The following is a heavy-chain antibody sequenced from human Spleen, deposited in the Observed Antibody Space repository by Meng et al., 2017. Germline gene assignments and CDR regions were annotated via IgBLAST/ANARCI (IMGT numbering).Heavy chain of an antibody. CDR1: GFTFSSYV. D-gene: IGHD4-17*01. V-gene: IGHV3-23*01. CDR2: FSGSAGRT. Sequence: ESLKISCAASGFTFSSYVVSWVRQAPGTGLESGSAFSGSAGRTYYADSVKGRFTISRDNSKNTLFLQMNSLRAEDMAVYYCAKDDYDNSFDPWGQGTMVTVSS. J-gene: IGHJ3*01. CDR3: AKDDYDNSFDP.